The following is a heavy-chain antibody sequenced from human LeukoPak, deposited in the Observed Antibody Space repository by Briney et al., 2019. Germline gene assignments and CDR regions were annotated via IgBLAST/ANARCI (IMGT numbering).Heavy chain of an antibody. V-gene: IGHV1-58*02. Sequence: SVKVSCKASGFTFTSSAMQWVRQARGQRLEWIGWIVVGIGNTNYAQKFQERVTITRDMSTSTAYMELSSLRSEDTAVYYCAADRSGIYYGSGSYSRYYYMDVWGKGTTVTISS. CDR2: IVVGIGNT. J-gene: IGHJ6*03. D-gene: IGHD3-10*01. CDR3: AADRSGIYYGSGSYSRYYYMDV. CDR1: GFTFTSSA.